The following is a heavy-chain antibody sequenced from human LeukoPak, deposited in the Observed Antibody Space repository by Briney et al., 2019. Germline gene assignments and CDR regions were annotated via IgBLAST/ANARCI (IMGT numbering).Heavy chain of an antibody. CDR2: IGTAGDT. CDR1: GFTFSSYD. D-gene: IGHD1-14*01. V-gene: IGHV3-13*01. CDR3: ARADHRASFDY. Sequence: GGSLRLSCAASGFTFSSYDMHWVRQATGKGLEWVSAIGTAGDTYYPGSVKGRFTISRENAKNSLYLQMNSLRAGDTAVYYCARADHRASFDYWGQGTLVTVSS. J-gene: IGHJ4*02.